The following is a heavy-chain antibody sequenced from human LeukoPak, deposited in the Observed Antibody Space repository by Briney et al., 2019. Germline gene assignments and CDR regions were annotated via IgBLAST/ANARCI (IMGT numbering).Heavy chain of an antibody. CDR1: GFTFSSYA. CDR3: AKDRIAVAGYFFGY. J-gene: IGHJ4*02. Sequence: GGSLRLSCAASGFTFSSYAMSWVRQAPGKGLEWVSGINGNGGSTYYADSVKGRFTISRDNSKNTLYLRMNSLRGEDTAVYYCAKDRIAVAGYFFGYWGQGTVVTVSS. V-gene: IGHV3-23*01. D-gene: IGHD6-19*01. CDR2: INGNGGST.